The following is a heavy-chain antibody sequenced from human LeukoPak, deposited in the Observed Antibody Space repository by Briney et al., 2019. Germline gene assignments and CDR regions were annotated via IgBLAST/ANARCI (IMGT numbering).Heavy chain of an antibody. V-gene: IGHV3-64*04. Sequence: PGGSLRLSCSASGFTFSSYAMHWVRQAPGKGLEYVSAISSNGGSTYYADSVKGRFTISRDNSKNTLYLQMNSLRAEDTAVYYCAKEDFMASFFDYWGQGTLVTVSS. D-gene: IGHD3/OR15-3a*01. CDR2: ISSNGGST. CDR1: GFTFSSYA. J-gene: IGHJ4*02. CDR3: AKEDFMASFFDY.